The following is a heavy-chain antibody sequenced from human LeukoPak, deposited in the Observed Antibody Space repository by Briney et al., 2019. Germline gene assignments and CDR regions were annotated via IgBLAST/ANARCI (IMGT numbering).Heavy chain of an antibody. CDR2: IYYSGST. CDR1: GVSISSYY. CDR3: ARYRSYGRFSFDY. J-gene: IGHJ4*02. D-gene: IGHD3-10*01. V-gene: IGHV4-59*01. Sequence: ASETLSLSCTVSGVSISSYYMSWVRQPPGKGLEWVGYIYYSGSTNYKPSLKSRVTISIDTSKNQFSLKLSTVTAADTAVYYCARYRSYGRFSFDYWGEGRILTASS.